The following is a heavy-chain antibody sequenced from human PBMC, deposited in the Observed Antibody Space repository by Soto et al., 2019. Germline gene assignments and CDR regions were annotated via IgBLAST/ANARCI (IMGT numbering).Heavy chain of an antibody. CDR2: ISSSSSYI. D-gene: IGHD4-4*01. J-gene: IGHJ4*02. CDR1: GFTFSTHS. CDR3: APLLYSSAPFDY. V-gene: IGHV3-21*01. Sequence: MRLSCAASGFTFSTHSMNWVRQAPWKGLKWVASISSSSSYIYYADSMKGRFTISRDNAKNTLYLQMNSLRVDDTAVYYCAPLLYSSAPFDYWGQGTLVTVSS.